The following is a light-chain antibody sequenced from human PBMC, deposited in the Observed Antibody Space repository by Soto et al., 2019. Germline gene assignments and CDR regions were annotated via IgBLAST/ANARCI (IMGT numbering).Light chain of an antibody. Sequence: EIVLTQSPGTLSLSPGERATLSCRASQSVNSNLAWYQQKPGQAPRLLIYGASTRATGIPARFSGGGSGTEFTLTISSLQSEDFAVYYCQEYNKWPPFTFGTGTKVDIK. CDR1: QSVNSN. V-gene: IGKV3-15*01. CDR2: GAS. J-gene: IGKJ3*01. CDR3: QEYNKWPPFT.